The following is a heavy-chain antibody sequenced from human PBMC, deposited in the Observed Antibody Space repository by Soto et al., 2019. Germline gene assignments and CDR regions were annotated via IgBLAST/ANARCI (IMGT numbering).Heavy chain of an antibody. J-gene: IGHJ5*02. V-gene: IGHV3-64*01. CDR1: GFSFRNYA. Sequence: GGSQRLSCAASGFSFRNYARHWVRQAPGKGLEYVSATNSNGGTTYYANSVKGRFTISRDNSRNTLYLQVGSLRADDTALYYCARGVSLTGLAPWGQGSLVTVSS. D-gene: IGHD3-16*01. CDR3: ARGVSLTGLAP. CDR2: TNSNGGTT.